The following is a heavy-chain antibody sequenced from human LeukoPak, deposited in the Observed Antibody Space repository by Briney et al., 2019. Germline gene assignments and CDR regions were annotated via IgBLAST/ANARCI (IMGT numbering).Heavy chain of an antibody. J-gene: IGHJ3*02. V-gene: IGHV1-69*06. Sequence: GASVKVSCKASGYTFTSYGISWVRQAPGQGLEWMGGIIPIFGTANYAQKFQGRVTITADKSTSTAYMELSSLRSEDTAVYYCAGSSRRHAFDIWGQGTMVTVSS. CDR3: AGSSRRHAFDI. CDR1: GYTFTSYG. D-gene: IGHD6-13*01. CDR2: IIPIFGTA.